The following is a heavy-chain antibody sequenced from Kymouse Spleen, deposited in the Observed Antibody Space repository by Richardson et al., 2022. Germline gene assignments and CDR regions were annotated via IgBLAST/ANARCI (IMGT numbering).Heavy chain of an antibody. CDR2: INPNSGGT. Sequence: QVQLVQSGAEVKKPGASVKVSCKASGYTFTGYYMHWVRQAPGQGLEWMGWINPNSGGTNYAQKFQGWVTMTRDTSISTAYMELSRLRSDDTAVYYCARGYDILTGYYPYYYGMDVWGQGTTVTVSS. J-gene: IGHJ6*02. D-gene: IGHD3-9*01. CDR3: ARGYDILTGYYPYYYGMDV. CDR1: GYTFTGYY. V-gene: IGHV1-2*04.